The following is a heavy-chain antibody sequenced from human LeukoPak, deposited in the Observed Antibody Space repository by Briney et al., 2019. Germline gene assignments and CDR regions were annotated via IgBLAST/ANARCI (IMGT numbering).Heavy chain of an antibody. V-gene: IGHV4-59*08. Sequence: SETLSLTCTVSGGSISSYYWSWIQQPPGKGLEWIGYIYYSGTTNYNPSLKSRITISVDTSRNQFSLKLSSVTAADTAVYYCARHKAWGPFDFWGQGTLVTVSS. CDR1: GGSISSYY. CDR2: IYYSGTT. D-gene: IGHD3-16*01. J-gene: IGHJ4*02. CDR3: ARHKAWGPFDF.